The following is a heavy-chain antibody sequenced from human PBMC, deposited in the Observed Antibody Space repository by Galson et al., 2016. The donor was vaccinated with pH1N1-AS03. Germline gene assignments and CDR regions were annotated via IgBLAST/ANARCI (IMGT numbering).Heavy chain of an antibody. V-gene: IGHV3-64*01. Sequence: SLRLSCAAAGFTFSSYAMFWVRQAPGKGLEYVSAISGNGVSTYYANSVKGKFTISRDNSKNTRYLKMGSLRPEDMAVYYCARGPVSYANYWFPPPDYCGQGTLVTVSS. CDR2: ISGNGVST. D-gene: IGHD4/OR15-4a*01. J-gene: IGHJ4*02. CDR3: ARGPVSYANYWFPPPDY. CDR1: GFTFSSYA.